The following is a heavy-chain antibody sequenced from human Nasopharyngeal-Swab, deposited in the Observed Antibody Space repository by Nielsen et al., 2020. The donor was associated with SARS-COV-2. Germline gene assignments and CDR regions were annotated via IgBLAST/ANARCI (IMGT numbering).Heavy chain of an antibody. J-gene: IGHJ6*02. Sequence: SLKISCAASGFTFHDYAMHWVRQAPGKGLEWVSGISWNSGSISYADSVKGRFTISRDNAKNSLYLKMNSLRAEDTALYYCAKGVVAVTLFGMDVWGQGTTVTVSS. V-gene: IGHV3-9*01. D-gene: IGHD2-15*01. CDR1: GFTFHDYA. CDR2: ISWNSGSI. CDR3: AKGVVAVTLFGMDV.